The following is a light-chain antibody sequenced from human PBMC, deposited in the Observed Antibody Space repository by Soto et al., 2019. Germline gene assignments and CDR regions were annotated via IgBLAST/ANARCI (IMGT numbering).Light chain of an antibody. CDR1: TSNVGGNT. J-gene: IGLJ1*01. V-gene: IGLV1-44*01. Sequence: QSILTQPPSASGAPGQTVTVSCSGSTSNVGGNTVHWYQHVPGAAPKLLIYANNQRPSGVPDRFSGSKSGTSASLAISGLQSEDEAEYSCAAWDDNLNGLVFGSGTKLPS. CDR3: AAWDDNLNGLV. CDR2: ANN.